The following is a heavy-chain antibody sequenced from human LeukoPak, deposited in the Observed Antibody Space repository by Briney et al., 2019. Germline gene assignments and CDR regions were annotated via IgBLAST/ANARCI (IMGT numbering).Heavy chain of an antibody. J-gene: IGHJ4*02. Sequence: PSETLSLTCAVYGGSFSGYYWSWIRQPPGKGLEWIGEINHSGSTNYNPSLKSRVTISVDTSKNQFSLKLSSVTAADTAVYYCAKDESGGVVSFDYWGQGTLVTVSS. V-gene: IGHV4-34*01. CDR1: GGSFSGYY. D-gene: IGHD3-3*01. CDR2: INHSGST. CDR3: AKDESGGVVSFDY.